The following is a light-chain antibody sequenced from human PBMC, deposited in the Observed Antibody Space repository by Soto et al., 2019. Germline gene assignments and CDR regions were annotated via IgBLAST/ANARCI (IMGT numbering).Light chain of an antibody. CDR2: DVS. CDR3: SSYISSSTHV. CDR1: SSDIGRYNY. Sequence: QSVLTQPASVSGSPGQSITISCIGTSSDIGRYNYVSWYQQYPGKAPKFMIYDVSNRPSGVSNRFSGSKSGNTASLTISGLQAEDEADYYCSSYISSSTHVFGTGTKVTVL. J-gene: IGLJ1*01. V-gene: IGLV2-14*01.